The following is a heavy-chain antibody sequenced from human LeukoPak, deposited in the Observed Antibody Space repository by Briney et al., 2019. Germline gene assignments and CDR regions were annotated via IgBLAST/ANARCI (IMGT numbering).Heavy chain of an antibody. CDR3: ARVPSDY. CDR1: GFTFSSYS. CDR2: ISSSSGYI. J-gene: IGHJ4*02. Sequence: GGSLRLSCAASGFTFSSYSMNWVRQAPGKGLEWVTSISSSSGYIYYADSVKGRFTISRDNAKNSLYLQMNSLRAEDTAVYYCARVPSDYWGQGTLVTVSS. V-gene: IGHV3-21*06.